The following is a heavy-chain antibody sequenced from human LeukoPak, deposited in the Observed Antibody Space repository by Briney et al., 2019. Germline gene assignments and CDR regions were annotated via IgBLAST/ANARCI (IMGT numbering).Heavy chain of an antibody. CDR1: GFSISSVYY. CDR3: ARHATYYYDSSGYYNWFDP. V-gene: IGHV4-38-2*02. Sequence: PSETLSLTCTVSGFSISSVYYWGWIRQPPGKGLEWIGSIYHSGSTYYNPSLKSRVTISVDTSKNQFSLKLSSVTAADTAVYCCARHATYYYDSSGYYNWFDPWGQGTLVTVSS. CDR2: IYHSGST. J-gene: IGHJ5*02. D-gene: IGHD3-22*01.